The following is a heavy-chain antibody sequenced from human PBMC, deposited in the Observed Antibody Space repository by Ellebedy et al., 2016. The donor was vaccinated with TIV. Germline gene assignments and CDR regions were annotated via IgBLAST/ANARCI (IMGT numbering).Heavy chain of an antibody. CDR3: ARRLYDNTGPYALDI. CDR1: GFTFSIYS. Sequence: GGSLRLSCAASGFTFSIYSMIWVRQTPEKGLEWVSSIGSISSYIFYADSVKGRFTVSRDNPKNSVFLQMNNLRAEDTAIYYCARRLYDNTGPYALDIWGQGTMVTVSS. V-gene: IGHV3-21*01. CDR2: IGSISSYI. J-gene: IGHJ3*02. D-gene: IGHD3-22*01.